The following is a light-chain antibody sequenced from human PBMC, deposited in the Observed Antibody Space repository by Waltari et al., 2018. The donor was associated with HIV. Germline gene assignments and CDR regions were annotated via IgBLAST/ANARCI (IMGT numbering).Light chain of an antibody. CDR2: WAS. CDR1: QSVLYSSNNKNY. CDR3: QQYYSTPPT. V-gene: IGKV4-1*01. J-gene: IGKJ3*01. Sequence: DIVMTQSPDSLAVSLGERATINCKSSQSVLYSSNNKNYLAWYQQKPGQPPNLLIYWASTRESGVPDRFSGSGSGTDFTLTISSLQAEDVAVYYCQQYYSTPPTVGPGTKVDIK.